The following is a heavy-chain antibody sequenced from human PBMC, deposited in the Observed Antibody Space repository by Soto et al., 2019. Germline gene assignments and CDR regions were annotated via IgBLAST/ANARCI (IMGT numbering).Heavy chain of an antibody. Sequence: GASVNVSCKASGFAFTNSPVQWVRQARGQRLECIGWIVVGSGNTNYAQKFQERVTITRDMSTSTAYMELSSLRSEDTAVYYCAATRLGELTFDYWGQGTLVTVSS. CDR1: GFAFTNSP. D-gene: IGHD3-16*01. J-gene: IGHJ4*02. CDR3: AATRLGELTFDY. V-gene: IGHV1-58*01. CDR2: IVVGSGNT.